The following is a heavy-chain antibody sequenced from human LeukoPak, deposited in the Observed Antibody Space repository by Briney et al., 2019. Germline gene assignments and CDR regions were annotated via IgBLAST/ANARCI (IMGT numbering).Heavy chain of an antibody. J-gene: IGHJ6*03. D-gene: IGHD3-10*01. V-gene: IGHV4-34*01. CDR1: GGSFSGYY. CDR3: ARGLGYGSGRKAYMDV. CDR2: INHSGST. Sequence: SETLSLTCTVYGGSFSGYYWSWIRQPPGKGLEWIGEINHSGSTNYNPSLKSRVTISVDTSKNQFSLKLSSVTAADTAVYYCARGLGYGSGRKAYMDVWGKGTTVTVSS.